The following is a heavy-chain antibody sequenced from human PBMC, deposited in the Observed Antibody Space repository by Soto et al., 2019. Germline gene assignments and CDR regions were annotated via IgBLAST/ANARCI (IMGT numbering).Heavy chain of an antibody. CDR3: ATILQLGDYAFYYYGMDV. V-gene: IGHV3-30*03. D-gene: IGHD4-17*01. Sequence: QVQLVESGGGVVQPGRSLRLSCAASGFTFSNYGMHWVRQAPGKGLEWVAVISYDGSNKYYADSVKGRFTIPRDNSKNTRDLQMHSRKTEDTAVYDCATILQLGDYAFYYYGMDVWGQGTTVTVSS. CDR2: ISYDGSNK. CDR1: GFTFSNYG. J-gene: IGHJ6*02.